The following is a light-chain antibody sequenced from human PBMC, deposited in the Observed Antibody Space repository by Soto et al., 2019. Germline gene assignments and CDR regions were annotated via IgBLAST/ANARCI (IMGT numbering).Light chain of an antibody. Sequence: EIVLTQSPGTLSLSPGKRATLSCRASQSISSSYLAWYQQRPGQAPRLLIYGASSRATGIPDRFSGSGSGTEFTLTISRLEHEDFAVYYCQQYGSSSWTFGPGTKADIK. V-gene: IGKV3-20*01. CDR1: QSISSSY. J-gene: IGKJ1*01. CDR2: GAS. CDR3: QQYGSSSWT.